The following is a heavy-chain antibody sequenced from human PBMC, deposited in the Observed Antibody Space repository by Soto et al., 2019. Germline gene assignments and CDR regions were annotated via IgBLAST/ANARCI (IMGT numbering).Heavy chain of an antibody. D-gene: IGHD1-26*01. V-gene: IGHV1-18*04. CDR1: GYVFRNYG. CDR2: INVYDGRT. CDR3: ASVYVRPGSDYKIDV. Sequence: SVTGSSKASGYVFRNYGICWVRPAPGQRHEWMGWINVYDGRTNYIQKFQDRVTMATDTWTNTAYLEVRKLTVDDTVVYYCASVYVRPGSDYKIDVWG. J-gene: IGHJ3*01.